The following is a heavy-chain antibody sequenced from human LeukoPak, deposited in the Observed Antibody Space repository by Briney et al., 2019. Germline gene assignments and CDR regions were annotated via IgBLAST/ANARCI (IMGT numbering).Heavy chain of an antibody. CDR1: GYTFTDYY. CDR2: VDPEDGET. CDR3: ATLQGYCTNGVCFQREFDY. V-gene: IGHV1-69-2*01. J-gene: IGHJ4*02. Sequence: ASVKVSCKVSGYTFTDYYMHWAQQAPGKGLEWMGLVDPEDGETIYAEKFQGRVTITADTSTDTAYMELSSLRSEDTAVYYCATLQGYCTNGVCFQREFDYWGQGTLVTVSS. D-gene: IGHD2-8*01.